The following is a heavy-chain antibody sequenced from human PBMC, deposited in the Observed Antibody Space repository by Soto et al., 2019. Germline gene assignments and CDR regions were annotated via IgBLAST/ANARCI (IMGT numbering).Heavy chain of an antibody. V-gene: IGHV1-69*13. CDR1: GGTFSSYA. Sequence: SVKVSCKASGGTFSSYAISWVRQAPGQGLEWMGGIIPIFGTANYAQKFQGRVTITADESTSTAYIELSSLRSEDTAVYYCATHEERISANMVVHFDYWGQGTLVTVSS. CDR2: IIPIFGTA. CDR3: ATHEERISANMVVHFDY. D-gene: IGHD2-21*01. J-gene: IGHJ4*02.